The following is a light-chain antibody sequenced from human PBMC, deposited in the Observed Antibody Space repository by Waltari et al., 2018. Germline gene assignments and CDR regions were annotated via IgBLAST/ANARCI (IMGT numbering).Light chain of an antibody. CDR3: SSYTGSSTLVI. Sequence: QSALPQPAPVSGSPGQSITISCTGTRSDAGTYTYVSWYQHHPGKAPKLMIYGVTNRPSGVSNRFSGSKSGNTASLTISGVQAEDEADYYCSSYTGSSTLVIFGGGTKLTVL. V-gene: IGLV2-14*01. CDR1: RSDAGTYTY. CDR2: GVT. J-gene: IGLJ2*01.